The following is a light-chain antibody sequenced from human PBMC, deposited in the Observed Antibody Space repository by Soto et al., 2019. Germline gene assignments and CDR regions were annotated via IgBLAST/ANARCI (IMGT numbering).Light chain of an antibody. CDR1: SSNIGAGYE. Sequence: QSVLTQPPSVSEAPGQKVTISCTGSSSNIGAGYEAHWYQQVPGTAPKLLIYENNNRPSGIPDRFPGSKSGTSASLAITGPQAEDEAEYYCQSYDSSLSGYVFGAGTKVTVL. V-gene: IGLV1-40*01. CDR3: QSYDSSLSGYV. CDR2: ENN. J-gene: IGLJ1*01.